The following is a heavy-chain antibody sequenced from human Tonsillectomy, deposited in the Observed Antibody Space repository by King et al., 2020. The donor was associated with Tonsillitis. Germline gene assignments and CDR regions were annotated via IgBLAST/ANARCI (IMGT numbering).Heavy chain of an antibody. J-gene: IGHJ4*02. D-gene: IGHD1-26*01. Sequence: VQLQESGPGLVKTSETLSLTCTVSGGSISSNYWSWIRQPAGKGLEWIGRIYNSGSTKYNPSLNSRVTMSVDTSKNQLSLKLSSVTAADTAVYYCAREATLWAKGRGALDYWGQGTLVTVSS. CDR2: IYNSGST. CDR3: AREATLWAKGRGALDY. CDR1: GGSISSNY. V-gene: IGHV4-4*07.